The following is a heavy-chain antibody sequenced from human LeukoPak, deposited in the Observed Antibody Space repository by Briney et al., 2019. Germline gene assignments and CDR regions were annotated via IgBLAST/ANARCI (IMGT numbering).Heavy chain of an antibody. CDR2: TIGSGGST. Sequence: PGGSLRLSCAASGFTFSSYAMSWVRQAPGNGLEWVSGTIGSGGSTHYADSVKGRFTISRDNAKNSLHLQMNSLRAEDTAVYYCARAYSYGPDYWGQGTLVTVSS. CDR1: GFTFSSYA. J-gene: IGHJ4*02. CDR3: ARAYSYGPDY. V-gene: IGHV3-23*01. D-gene: IGHD5-18*01.